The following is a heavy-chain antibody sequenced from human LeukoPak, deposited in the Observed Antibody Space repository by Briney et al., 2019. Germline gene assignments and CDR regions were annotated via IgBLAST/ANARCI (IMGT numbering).Heavy chain of an antibody. D-gene: IGHD6-19*01. CDR1: GGSISSYY. CDR3: ARDTSTYSSGWLGDY. Sequence: SETLSLTCTVSGGSISSYYWSWIRQPPGKGLEWIGYIYYSGSTNYNPSLKSRVTISVDTSKDQFSLKLSSVTAADTAVYYCARDTSTYSSGWLGDYWGQGTLVTVSS. J-gene: IGHJ4*02. CDR2: IYYSGST. V-gene: IGHV4-59*12.